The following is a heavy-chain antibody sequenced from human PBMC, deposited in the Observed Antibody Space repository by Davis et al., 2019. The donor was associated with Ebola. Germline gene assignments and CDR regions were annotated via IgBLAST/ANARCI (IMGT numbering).Heavy chain of an antibody. J-gene: IGHJ6*02. V-gene: IGHV3-49*04. CDR3: TAVGVISDFHYAMDV. Sequence: PGGSLRLSCTTSGFNFGDYAMSWVRQAPEKGLEWVGFIRSNPYGGAREYAASVKGRFTVPRDDSKSIAYLQMNSLKAEDTAVYYCTAVGVISDFHYAMDVWGQGTTVAVSS. CDR1: GFNFGDYA. D-gene: IGHD3-16*02. CDR2: IRSNPYGGAR.